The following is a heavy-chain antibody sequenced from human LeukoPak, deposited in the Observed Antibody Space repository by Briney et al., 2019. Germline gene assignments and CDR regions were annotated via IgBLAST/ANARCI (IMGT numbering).Heavy chain of an antibody. D-gene: IGHD2-2*02. J-gene: IGHJ4*02. CDR1: GFTFSSYA. CDR3: AKDHGHCGATSCYTYDF. Sequence: PGGSLRLSCAASGFTFSSYAMSWVRKTPGKGLERVSVISGSGGSTFYADSVKGRFTISRDNSENTLSLQMNSLSAEDTAVYYCAKDHGHCGATSCYTYDFWGQGTPVTVSS. CDR2: ISGSGGST. V-gene: IGHV3-23*01.